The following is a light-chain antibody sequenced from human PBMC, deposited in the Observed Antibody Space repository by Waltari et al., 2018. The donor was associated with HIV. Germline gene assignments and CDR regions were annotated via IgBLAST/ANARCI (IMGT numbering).Light chain of an antibody. J-gene: IGLJ2*01. V-gene: IGLV3-10*01. CDR1: ALPKKY. CDR2: QDN. CDR3: FSTANIGDHIGRL. Sequence: SYELTQPPSVSVSPGQTARITCSGDALPKKYAYWYQQKSGQAPVLVIYQDNKRPSGIPERFAGSSSGTTATLTISGAQVEDEADYYCFSTANIGDHIGRLFGGGTKLTVL.